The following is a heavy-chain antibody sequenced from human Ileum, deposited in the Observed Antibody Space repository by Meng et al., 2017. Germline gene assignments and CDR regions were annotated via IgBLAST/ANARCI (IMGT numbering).Heavy chain of an antibody. Sequence: QVQLVQSGAEMKTPGASMKVSCKASGYTFTTYDINWVRQAPGQGLEWMGWVVPGSGNTKYSQRFQGRVTMTRDTSISTVYMELTSLKSDDTAVHYCARGVGDLGDYWGQGTLVTVSS. CDR2: VVPGSGNT. CDR3: ARGVGDLGDY. V-gene: IGHV1-8*01. D-gene: IGHD3-16*01. CDR1: GYTFTTYD. J-gene: IGHJ4*02.